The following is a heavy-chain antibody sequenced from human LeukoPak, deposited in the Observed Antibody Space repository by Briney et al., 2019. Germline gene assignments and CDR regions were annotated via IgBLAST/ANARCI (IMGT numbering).Heavy chain of an antibody. CDR2: INPNSGGT. D-gene: IGHD2-15*01. CDR3: ARDGGYCSGGSCYSSPVPYYYYGMDV. J-gene: IGHJ6*02. Sequence: ASVKVSCTASGYTFTGYYMHWVRQAPGQGLEWMGWINPNSGGTNYAQKFQGRVTMTRDTSISTAYMELSRLRSDDTAVYYCARDGGYCSGGSCYSSPVPYYYYGMDVWGQGTTVTVSS. V-gene: IGHV1-2*02. CDR1: GYTFTGYY.